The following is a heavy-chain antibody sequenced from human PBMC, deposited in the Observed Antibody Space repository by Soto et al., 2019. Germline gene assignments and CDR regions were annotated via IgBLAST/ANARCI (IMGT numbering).Heavy chain of an antibody. D-gene: IGHD1-26*01. Sequence: PSETLSLTCTVSGHSISSSNYYWGWIRQPPGKGLEWIGYIYYSGSTNYNPSLKSRVTISVDTSKNQFSLKLSSVTAADTAVYYCARRWGPTFDYWGQGTLVTVSS. V-gene: IGHV4-61*05. CDR2: IYYSGST. CDR3: ARRWGPTFDY. J-gene: IGHJ4*02. CDR1: GHSISSSNYY.